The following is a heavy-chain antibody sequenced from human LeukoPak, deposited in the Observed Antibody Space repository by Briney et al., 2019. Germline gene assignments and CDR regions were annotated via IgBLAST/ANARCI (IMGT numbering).Heavy chain of an antibody. V-gene: IGHV3-30*02. CDR3: AKTLGTSGYFDY. CDR2: IRYDGTNK. J-gene: IGHJ4*02. CDR1: GFRFSGSG. Sequence: PGGSLRLSCTASGFRFSGSGMHWVRQAPGKGLEWVAFIRYDGTNKYYADSVKGRFTISRDNSKNTLYVQMNSVRAEDTAVYYCAKTLGTSGYFDYWGQGTLVIVSS. D-gene: IGHD7-27*01.